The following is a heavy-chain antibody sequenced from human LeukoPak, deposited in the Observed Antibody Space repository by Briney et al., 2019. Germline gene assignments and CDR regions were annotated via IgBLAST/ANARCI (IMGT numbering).Heavy chain of an antibody. CDR3: AREYDDSSGYYDAFDI. CDR2: ISAYHGNT. CDR1: GYTFTGYY. J-gene: IGHJ3*02. Sequence: ASVKVSCKASGYTFTGYYMHWVRQAPGQGLEWMGWISAYHGNTNYAQKLQGRVTMTTDTSTSTAYMELRSLRSDDTAVYYCAREYDDSSGYYDAFDIWGQGTMVTVSS. V-gene: IGHV1-18*04. D-gene: IGHD3-22*01.